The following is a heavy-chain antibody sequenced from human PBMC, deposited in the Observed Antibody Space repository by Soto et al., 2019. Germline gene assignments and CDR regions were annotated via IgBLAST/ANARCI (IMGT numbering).Heavy chain of an antibody. CDR1: GGSMSSSNW. V-gene: IGHV4-4*02. Sequence: SETLSLTCTVSGGSMSSSNWWNWVRQPPGKGLEWIGETHHSGRTNYNPSLKSRVTISVDKSKNQFSLKLSSVTAADTAVYYCARAGGLGAVAVDYWGQGTLVTVSS. CDR3: ARAGGLGAVAVDY. D-gene: IGHD6-19*01. CDR2: THHSGRT. J-gene: IGHJ4*02.